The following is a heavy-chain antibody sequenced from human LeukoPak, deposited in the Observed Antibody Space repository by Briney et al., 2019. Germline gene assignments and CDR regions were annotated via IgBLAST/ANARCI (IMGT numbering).Heavy chain of an antibody. D-gene: IGHD5-12*01. CDR1: GGSISSYY. CDR2: IYYSGST. J-gene: IGHJ4*02. Sequence: SVTLSLTCTVSGGSISSYYWSWIRQPPGKGLEWIGYIYYSGSTNYNPSLKSRVTISVDTSRNQFSLLLSSVTAADTAVYYCARQGDYTGYQAFDYWGQGTLVTVSS. CDR3: ARQGDYTGYQAFDY. V-gene: IGHV4-59*08.